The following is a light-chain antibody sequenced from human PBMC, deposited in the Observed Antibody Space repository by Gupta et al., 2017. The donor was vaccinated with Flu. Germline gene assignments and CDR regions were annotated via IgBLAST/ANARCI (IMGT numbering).Light chain of an antibody. V-gene: IGLV1-40*01. CDR1: SSKVGAPYD. Sequence: TISCTGSSSKVGAPYDINWYQQLPGTAPNLLIYGDSNRPSGVPDRFSGSKSGTSASLAITGLQAEEEADYYCQSYDSSRSGFWVFGGGTKLTVL. CDR2: GDS. CDR3: QSYDSSRSGFWV. J-gene: IGLJ3*02.